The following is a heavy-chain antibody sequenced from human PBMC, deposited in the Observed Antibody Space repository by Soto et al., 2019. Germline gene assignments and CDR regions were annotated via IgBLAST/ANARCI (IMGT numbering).Heavy chain of an antibody. CDR1: GFTSSSYS. D-gene: IGHD6-13*01. J-gene: IGHJ4*02. Sequence: GGSLRLSCAASGFTSSSYSMNWVRQAPGKGLEWVSSISSSSSYIYYADSVKGRFTISRDSAKNSLYLQMNSLRAGDKAVYYCGRGEGSSSWYPFDDWGQGTLVTVAS. V-gene: IGHV3-21*01. CDR3: GRGEGSSSWYPFDD. CDR2: ISSSSSYI.